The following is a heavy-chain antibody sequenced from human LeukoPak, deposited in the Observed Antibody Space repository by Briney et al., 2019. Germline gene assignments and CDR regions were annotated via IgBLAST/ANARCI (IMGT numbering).Heavy chain of an antibody. Sequence: ASVTVSCKASGYTFTGYYMHWVRQAPGQGLEWMGWINPNSGGTNYAQKFQGRVTMTRDTSISTAYMELSRLRSDDTAVYYCARGTPQQWLRYYYGMDVWSQGTTVTVSS. D-gene: IGHD6-19*01. CDR2: INPNSGGT. J-gene: IGHJ6*02. V-gene: IGHV1-2*02. CDR3: ARGTPQQWLRYYYGMDV. CDR1: GYTFTGYY.